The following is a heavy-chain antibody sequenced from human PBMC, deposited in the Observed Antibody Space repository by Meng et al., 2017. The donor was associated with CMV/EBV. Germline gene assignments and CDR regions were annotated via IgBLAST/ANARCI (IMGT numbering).Heavy chain of an antibody. V-gene: IGHV4-39*07. CDR1: GGSISSSSYY. J-gene: IGHJ4*02. D-gene: IGHD4-23*01. Sequence: QLQQQGPGPGRGKASETLSLTCTVSGGSISSSSYYWGWIRQPPGKGLEWIGSIYYSGSTYYNPSLKSRVTISVDTSKNQFSLKLSSVTAADTAVYYCARDPSLRWIDYWGQGTLVTVSS. CDR3: ARDPSLRWIDY. CDR2: IYYSGST.